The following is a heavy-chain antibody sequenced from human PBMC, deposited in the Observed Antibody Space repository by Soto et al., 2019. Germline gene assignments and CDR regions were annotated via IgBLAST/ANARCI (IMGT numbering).Heavy chain of an antibody. D-gene: IGHD3-3*01. CDR3: ARDGDPGYSFWSGPLGGGRFDP. Sequence: QVQLVQSGAEVKEPGSSVNVSCKTSGGTFGNTAVTWVRQVPGQGLEWIGGIVPLFGTANYAQKFRGRVMITADESTSTAYRDPSSLRSDDTAIYYCARDGDPGYSFWSGPLGGGRFDPWGQGTLVTVSS. J-gene: IGHJ5*02. CDR2: IVPLFGTA. V-gene: IGHV1-69*12. CDR1: GGTFGNTA.